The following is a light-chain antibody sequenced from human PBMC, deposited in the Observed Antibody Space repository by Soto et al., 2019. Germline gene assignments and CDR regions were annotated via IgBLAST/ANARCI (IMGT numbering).Light chain of an antibody. J-gene: IGKJ4*01. CDR1: QSVSSY. CDR3: QQRSNWPFT. CDR2: DAS. V-gene: IGKV3-11*01. Sequence: EIVLTQSPATLSLSPGERATLSCRASQSVSSYLAWYQQKPGQAPRLLIYDASNRATGIPVRFSGRVSGTAFTLTISSLKPEDVAVYYCQQRSNWPFTFGGGTKVEIK.